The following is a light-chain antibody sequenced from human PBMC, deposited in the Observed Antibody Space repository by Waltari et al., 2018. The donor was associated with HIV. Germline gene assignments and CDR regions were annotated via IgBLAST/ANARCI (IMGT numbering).Light chain of an antibody. CDR3: SSYAGTSNFVL. Sequence: QSALTQPRPVSESPGQTVTISCTGTSRDVGAYNYVPWYQQHPGRAPKFILYNVSGRPSGVPDRFSGSKSGNTASLTISGLQAEDEADYYCSSYAGTSNFVLFGGGTKLTVL. CDR1: SRDVGAYNY. CDR2: NVS. J-gene: IGLJ2*01. V-gene: IGLV2-11*01.